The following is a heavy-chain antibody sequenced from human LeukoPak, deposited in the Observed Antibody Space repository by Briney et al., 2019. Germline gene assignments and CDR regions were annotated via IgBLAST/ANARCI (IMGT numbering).Heavy chain of an antibody. CDR3: ARDYYDNSGRFDY. J-gene: IGHJ4*02. CDR2: ISGSGSTI. Sequence: PGGSLRLSCAASGFTFSSYEMNWVRQVPGKGLEWVSYISGSGSTIYYADSVKGRFTISRDNAKNSLYPQMNSLRAEDTAVYYCARDYYDNSGRFDYWGQGTLVAVSS. V-gene: IGHV3-48*03. CDR1: GFTFSSYE. D-gene: IGHD3-22*01.